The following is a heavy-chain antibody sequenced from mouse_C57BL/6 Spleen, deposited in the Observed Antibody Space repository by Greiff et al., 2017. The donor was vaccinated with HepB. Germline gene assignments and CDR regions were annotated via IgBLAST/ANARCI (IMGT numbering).Heavy chain of an antibody. V-gene: IGHV5-4*01. J-gene: IGHJ2*01. CDR2: ISDGGSYT. CDR1: GFTFSSYA. D-gene: IGHD2-13*01. CDR3: AIERGGDYPYFDY. Sequence: EVKLMESGGGLVKPGGSLKLSCAASGFTFSSYAMSWVRQTPEKRLEWVATISDGGSYTYYPDNVKGRFTISRDNAKNNLCLQMSHLKSEDTAMYYGAIERGGDYPYFDYWGQGTTLTVSS.